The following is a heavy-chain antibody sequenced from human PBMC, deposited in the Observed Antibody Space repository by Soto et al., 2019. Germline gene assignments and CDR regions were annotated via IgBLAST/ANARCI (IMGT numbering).Heavy chain of an antibody. V-gene: IGHV6-1*01. D-gene: IGHD3-22*01. Sequence: PSQTLSLTCAISGDSVSSNSAAWNWIRQSPSRGLEWLGRTYYRSKWYNDYAVSVKSRITINPDTSKNQFSLQLNSVTPEDTAVYYCAGAPYYDSSGYSDSWFDPWGQGTLVPVSS. CDR2: TYYRSKWYN. J-gene: IGHJ5*02. CDR3: AGAPYYDSSGYSDSWFDP. CDR1: GDSVSSNSAA.